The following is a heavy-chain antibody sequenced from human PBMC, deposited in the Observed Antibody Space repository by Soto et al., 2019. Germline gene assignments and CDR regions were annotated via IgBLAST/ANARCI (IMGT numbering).Heavy chain of an antibody. D-gene: IGHD2-15*01. Sequence: SETLSLTCTVSGGSISSGGYYWSWIRQHPGKGLEWIGYIYYSGSTYYNPSLKSRVTISVDTSKNQFSLKLSSVTAADTAVYYCARVERGYCSGGSCPIYYYGMDVWGQGTTVTVSS. CDR1: GGSISSGGYY. CDR2: IYYSGST. J-gene: IGHJ6*02. CDR3: ARVERGYCSGGSCPIYYYGMDV. V-gene: IGHV4-31*03.